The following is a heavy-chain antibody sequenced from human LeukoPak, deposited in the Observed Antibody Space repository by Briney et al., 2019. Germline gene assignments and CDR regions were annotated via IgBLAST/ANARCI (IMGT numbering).Heavy chain of an antibody. V-gene: IGHV3-23*01. J-gene: IGHJ4*02. CDR1: GFTFSSYG. Sequence: PGGSLRLSCGASGFTFSSYGMSWVRQAPGKGLEWVSAISGSGGSTYYADSVKGRFTISRDNSKNTLYLQMNSLRVEDTAVYYCARDGFSGSYDYFDYWGQGTLVTVSS. D-gene: IGHD1-26*01. CDR3: ARDGFSGSYDYFDY. CDR2: ISGSGGST.